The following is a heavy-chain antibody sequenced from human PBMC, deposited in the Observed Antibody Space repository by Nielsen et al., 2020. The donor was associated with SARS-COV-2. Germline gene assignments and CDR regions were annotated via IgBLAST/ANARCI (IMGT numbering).Heavy chain of an antibody. Sequence: SETLSLTCTVSGDSITSGGSHWSWIRHHPSRGLEWLGFTSYDGNTYSNPSLESRLIISVDTSENQFSLRLYSVTAADTAIYFCARGAAWFDPWGQGTRVTVSS. CDR2: TSYDGNT. CDR3: ARGAAWFDP. V-gene: IGHV4-31*03. CDR1: GDSITSGGSH. J-gene: IGHJ5*02. D-gene: IGHD2-15*01.